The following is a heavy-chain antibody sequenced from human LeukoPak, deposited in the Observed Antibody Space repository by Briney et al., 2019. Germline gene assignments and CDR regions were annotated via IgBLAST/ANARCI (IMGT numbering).Heavy chain of an antibody. D-gene: IGHD3-10*01. CDR2: INHSGST. V-gene: IGHV4-34*01. CDR1: GWSFSGYY. J-gene: IGHJ5*02. CDR3: ARRSTYYYGSGSYYTHRWFDP. Sequence: PSETLSLTCAVYGWSFSGYYWSWIRQPPGKGLEWIREINHSGSTNSNPSLKSRVTISVDTSKNQFSLKLSSVTAADTAVYYCARRSTYYYGSGSYYTHRWFDPWGQGTLVTVSS.